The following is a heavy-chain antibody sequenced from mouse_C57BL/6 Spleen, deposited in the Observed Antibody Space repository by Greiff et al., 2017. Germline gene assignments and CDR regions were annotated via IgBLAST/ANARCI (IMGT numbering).Heavy chain of an antibody. CDR3: ASRDYGRVDY. D-gene: IGHD1-1*01. V-gene: IGHV1-26*01. CDR2: INPNNGGT. Sequence: EVQLQQSGPELVKPGASVKISCKASGYTFTDYYMNWVKQSHGKSLEWIGDINPNNGGTSYNQKFKGKATLTVDKSSSTAYMELRSLTSEDSAVYYCASRDYGRVDYWGQGTTLTVSS. CDR1: GYTFTDYY. J-gene: IGHJ2*01.